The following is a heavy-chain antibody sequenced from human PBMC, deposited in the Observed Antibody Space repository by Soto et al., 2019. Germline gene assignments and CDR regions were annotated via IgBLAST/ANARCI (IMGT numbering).Heavy chain of an antibody. D-gene: IGHD1-26*01. CDR2: IYYSGST. CDR1: GGSISSGGYY. V-gene: IGHV4-31*03. CDR3: ARVGGATPNWLDP. Sequence: PSETLSLTCTVSGGSISSGGYYWSWIRQHPGEGLEWIGYIYYSGSTYYNPSLKSRVTISVDTSKNQFSLKLSSVTAADTAVYYCARVGGATPNWLDPWGQGTLVTVSS. J-gene: IGHJ5*02.